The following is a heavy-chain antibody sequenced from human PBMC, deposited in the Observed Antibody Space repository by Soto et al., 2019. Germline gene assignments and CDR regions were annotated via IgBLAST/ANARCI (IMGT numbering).Heavy chain of an antibody. Sequence: ASVKVSCKASGYTFTSYGISWVRQAPGQGLEWMGWISAYNGNTNYAQKLQGRVTMTTDTSTITAYMELRSLRSDDTAVYYCAPNPTHTFEGVIVMNYHYGMDVWGQGTTVTVSS. CDR3: APNPTHTFEGVIVMNYHYGMDV. CDR2: ISAYNGNT. V-gene: IGHV1-18*04. CDR1: GYTFTSYG. J-gene: IGHJ6*02. D-gene: IGHD3-16*02.